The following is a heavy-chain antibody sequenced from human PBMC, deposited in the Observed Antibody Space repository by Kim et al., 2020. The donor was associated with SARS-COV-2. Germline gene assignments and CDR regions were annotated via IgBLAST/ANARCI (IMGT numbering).Heavy chain of an antibody. CDR2: IYYSGST. V-gene: IGHV4-59*08. CDR1: GGSISSYY. J-gene: IGHJ3*02. CDR3: ARHEVGGSYYPLHAFDI. Sequence: SETLSLTCTVSGGSISSYYWSWIRQPPGKGLEWIGYIYYSGSTNYNPSLKSRVTISVDTSKNQFSLKLSSVTAADTAVYYCARHEVGGSYYPLHAFDIWGQGTMVTVSS. D-gene: IGHD1-26*01.